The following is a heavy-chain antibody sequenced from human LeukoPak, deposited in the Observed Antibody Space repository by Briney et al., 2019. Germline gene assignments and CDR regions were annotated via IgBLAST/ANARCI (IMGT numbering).Heavy chain of an antibody. D-gene: IGHD2/OR15-2a*01. CDR1: GYTFNNYG. V-gene: IGHV1-18*01. CDR2: ISPFNGNT. J-gene: IGHJ3*02. CDR3: ARQSYFDGRGDDAFDI. Sequence: ASVKVSCKASGYTFNNYGISWVRQAPGQGLEWMGWISPFNGNTKFAQKFQGRVTVTTETSTSTAYMELRSLRSEDPAVYYCARQSYFDGRGDDAFDIWGQGTMVTVSS.